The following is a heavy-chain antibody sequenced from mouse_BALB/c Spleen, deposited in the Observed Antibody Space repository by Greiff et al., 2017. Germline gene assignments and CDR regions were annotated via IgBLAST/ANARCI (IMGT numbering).Heavy chain of an antibody. D-gene: IGHD1-2*01. CDR1: GYTFTSYW. CDR3: TKFYGYDWYFDV. J-gene: IGHJ1*01. V-gene: IGHV1-5*01. Sequence: EVQLQQSGTVLARPGASVKMSCKASGYTFTSYWMHWVKQRPGQGLEWIGAIYPGNSDTSYNQKFKGKAKLTAVTSTSTAYMELSSLTNEDSAVYDCTKFYGYDWYFDVWGAGTTVTVSS. CDR2: IYPGNSDT.